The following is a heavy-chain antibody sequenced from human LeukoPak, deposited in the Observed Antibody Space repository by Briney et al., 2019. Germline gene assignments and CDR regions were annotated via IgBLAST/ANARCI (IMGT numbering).Heavy chain of an antibody. J-gene: IGHJ6*03. Sequence: SETLSLTCAVYGGSFSGYYWSWICQPPGKGLEWIGEINHSGSTNYNPSLKSRVTISVDTSKNQFSLKLSSVTAADTAVYYWARVPLAAVGLVYYYYYYMDVWGKGTTVTVSS. CDR3: ARVPLAAVGLVYYYYYYMDV. D-gene: IGHD6-13*01. CDR2: INHSGST. CDR1: GGSFSGYY. V-gene: IGHV4-34*01.